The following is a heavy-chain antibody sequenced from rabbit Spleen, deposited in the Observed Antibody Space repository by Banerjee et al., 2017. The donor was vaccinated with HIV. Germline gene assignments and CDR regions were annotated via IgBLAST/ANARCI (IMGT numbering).Heavy chain of an antibody. D-gene: IGHD8-1*01. CDR2: VDTGSRDFS. CDR3: ARDTGSSFSTYGMDL. V-gene: IGHV1S45*01. J-gene: IGHJ6*01. CDR1: GVSLNDKDV. Sequence: EQLEESGGGLVKPEGSLTLTCKASGVSLNDKDVMCWVRQAPGKGLEWIACVDTGSRDFSYYASWAKGRFTISKTSSTTVTLQMTSLTVADTATYFCARDTGSSFSTYGMDLWGPGTLVPVS.